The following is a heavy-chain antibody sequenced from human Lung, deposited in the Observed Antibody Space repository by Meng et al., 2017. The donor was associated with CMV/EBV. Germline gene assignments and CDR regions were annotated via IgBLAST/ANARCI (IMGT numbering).Heavy chain of an antibody. CDR1: GFTFSDFY. Sequence: GGSLRLSCVASGFTFSDFYLSWMRQAPGKGLEWVSYISRDGSSTYHADSVKGRFTISRDNAKNSLYLQMNSLRVEETAIYYCASDGKTVDFWGQGTLVTVSS. J-gene: IGHJ4*02. CDR3: ASDGKTVDF. V-gene: IGHV3-11*04. CDR2: ISRDGSST. D-gene: IGHD4-17*01.